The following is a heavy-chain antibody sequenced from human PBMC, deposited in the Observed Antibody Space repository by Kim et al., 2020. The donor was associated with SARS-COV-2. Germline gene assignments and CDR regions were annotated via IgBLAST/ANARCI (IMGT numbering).Heavy chain of an antibody. CDR1: GHTLSPYT. J-gene: IGHJ5*02. CDR3: ARDRPTGRAWFDP. CDR2: ISTYNGKT. Sequence: ASVKVSCKSSGHTLSPYTFTWVRQAPGQGLEWVAWISTYNGKTKHAPKFQGRVTLTTDTSTMTAYMELTSLRSDDTAIYYCARDRPTGRAWFDPWGQGTLVTVSS. V-gene: IGHV1-18*01.